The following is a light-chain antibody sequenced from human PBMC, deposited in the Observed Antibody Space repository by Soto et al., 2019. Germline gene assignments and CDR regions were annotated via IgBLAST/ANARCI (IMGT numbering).Light chain of an antibody. V-gene: IGLV1-51*02. Sequence: QAVVTQPPSVSAAPGQKVTISCSGSSSNIENNYVSWYQQFPGTAPKLLIYENNERPSGIPDRFSGSKSGTSATLGITGLQTGDEADYYCGTWDNSLSGSYVFGTGTKLTVL. CDR2: ENN. CDR3: GTWDNSLSGSYV. J-gene: IGLJ1*01. CDR1: SSNIENNY.